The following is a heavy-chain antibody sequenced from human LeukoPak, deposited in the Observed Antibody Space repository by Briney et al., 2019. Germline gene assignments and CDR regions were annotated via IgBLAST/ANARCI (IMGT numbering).Heavy chain of an antibody. D-gene: IGHD1-1*01. Sequence: SETLSLTCTTSGVSISRFYWMWVRQPPGEGVEGIGNIYRGVPTYFNPSSTSRVIISVDTSKNQFSLNLPSVSAADTAMYYCVQPTGWPGFDYWGQGILVTVSS. CDR2: IYRGVPT. V-gene: IGHV4-4*09. J-gene: IGHJ4*02. CDR3: VQPTGWPGFDY. CDR1: GVSISRFY.